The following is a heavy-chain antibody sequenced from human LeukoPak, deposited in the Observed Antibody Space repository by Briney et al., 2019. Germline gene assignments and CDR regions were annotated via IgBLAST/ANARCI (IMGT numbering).Heavy chain of an antibody. V-gene: IGHV1-8*01. J-gene: IGHJ4*02. CDR1: GYTFTSYD. D-gene: IGHD2-15*01. Sequence: ASVNVSCKASGYTFTSYDINWVRQATGQGLEWMGWMNPNSGNTGYAQRFQGRVTMTRNTSISTAYMELSSLRSEDTAVYYCARVKRRYCSGGSCYWGWGYWGQGTLVTVSS. CDR2: MNPNSGNT. CDR3: ARVKRRYCSGGSCYWGWGY.